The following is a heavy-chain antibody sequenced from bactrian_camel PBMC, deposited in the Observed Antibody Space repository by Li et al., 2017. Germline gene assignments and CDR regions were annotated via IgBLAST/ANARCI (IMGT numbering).Heavy chain of an antibody. CDR3: AADLVDSSEYDGGRPPPDEYSF. J-gene: IGHJ4*01. D-gene: IGHD4*01. CDR1: GYTYNHYC. V-gene: IGHV3S6*01. Sequence: HVQLVESGGGSVKAGGSLTLTCVASGYTYNHYCMGWFRLAPGKAREGVAIIDADGSTFYADFVRGRFTVSQDDASLALHLQMNSLKPDDTAMYYCAADLVDSSEYDGGRPPPDEYSFWGQGTQVTVS. CDR2: IDADGST.